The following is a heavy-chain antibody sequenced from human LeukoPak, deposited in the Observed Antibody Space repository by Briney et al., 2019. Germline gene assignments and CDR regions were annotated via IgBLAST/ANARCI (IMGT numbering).Heavy chain of an antibody. CDR3: ARGIAAAGTGLYN. CDR2: IYSDGTT. D-gene: IGHD6-13*01. CDR1: GFTVSSNY. V-gene: IGHV3-53*01. Sequence: SGGSLRLSCTVSGFTVSSNYMSWVRQAPGKGLEWVSVIYSDGTTYNADSVKGRFTISRDNSKNTLYLQINSLRADDTAVYYCARGIAAAGTGLYNWGQGTLLTVSS. J-gene: IGHJ4*02.